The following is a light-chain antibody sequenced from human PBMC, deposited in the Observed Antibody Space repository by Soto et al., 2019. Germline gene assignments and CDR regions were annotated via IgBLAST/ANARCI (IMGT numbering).Light chain of an antibody. V-gene: IGKV3-20*01. J-gene: IGKJ3*01. CDR1: ETISSHY. CDR3: KIFGDSLFS. Sequence: EIVLMQSPDTLSLSPGERATLSCRASETISSHYIAWYQQKPGQAPRLLIFGASTRATGIPDRFSGSWSGTDFTPTIRRLGPKVFEVFSCKIFGDSLFSLGRGTRGDIK. CDR2: GAS.